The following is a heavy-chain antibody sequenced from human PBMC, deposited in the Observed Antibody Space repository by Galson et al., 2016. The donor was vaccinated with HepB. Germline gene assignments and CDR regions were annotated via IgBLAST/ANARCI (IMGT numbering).Heavy chain of an antibody. CDR1: GFTFSNYG. CDR2: IMNSGPAT. J-gene: IGHJ4*02. V-gene: IGHV3-23*01. Sequence: SLRLSCAASGFTFSNYGMSWVRQAPGKGLERVSGIMNSGPATYHADSVKGRADSVKGRFTISRDNSKNTLYLQIDSLRAEDTALYFCAKHRETGGYWGPGFDSWGQGTLVTVSS. CDR3: AKHRETGGYWGPGFDS. D-gene: IGHD1-26*01.